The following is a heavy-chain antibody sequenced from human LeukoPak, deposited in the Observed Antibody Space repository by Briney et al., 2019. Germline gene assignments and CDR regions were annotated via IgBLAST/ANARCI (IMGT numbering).Heavy chain of an antibody. Sequence: SETLSLTCTVSGGSLSSYYWSWIRQPPGKGLEWIGYIYYSGSTNYNPSLKSRVTMSVDTSKNQFSLKLSSVTAADTAVYYCARDKSSSSWYVGGIDYWGQGTLVTVSS. CDR2: IYYSGST. J-gene: IGHJ4*02. V-gene: IGHV4-59*12. CDR3: ARDKSSSSWYVGGIDY. CDR1: GGSLSSYY. D-gene: IGHD6-13*01.